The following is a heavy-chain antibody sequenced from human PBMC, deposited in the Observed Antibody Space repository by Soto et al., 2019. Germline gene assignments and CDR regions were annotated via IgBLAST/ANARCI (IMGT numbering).Heavy chain of an antibody. CDR2: ISYTGST. CDR3: ARSGAGSGWL. J-gene: IGHJ4*02. D-gene: IGHD6-19*01. V-gene: IGHV4-61*01. Sequence: QVQLQESGPGLVRPSETLSLTCTVSGGSVSSGHYYWSWSRQPPGKGLEWIGYISYTGSTHYNPPLKSRVTISVDTSKNQFSLKMNSVTAADTAVYYCARSGAGSGWLGGQGTLVTVSS. CDR1: GGSVSSGHYY.